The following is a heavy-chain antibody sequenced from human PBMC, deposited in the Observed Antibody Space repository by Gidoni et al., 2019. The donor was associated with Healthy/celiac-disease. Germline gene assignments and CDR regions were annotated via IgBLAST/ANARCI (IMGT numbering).Heavy chain of an antibody. D-gene: IGHD2-15*01. V-gene: IGHV3-30*03. J-gene: IGHJ6*03. CDR2: ISYDGSNK. Sequence: QVQLVESGGGVVQPGRSLRLSCAASGFTFSSYGMHWVRQAPGKGLEWVAVISYDGSNKYYADSVKGRFTISRDNSKNTLYLQMNSLRAEDTAVYYCARADIAYYMDVWGKGTTVTVSS. CDR3: ARADIAYYMDV. CDR1: GFTFSSYG.